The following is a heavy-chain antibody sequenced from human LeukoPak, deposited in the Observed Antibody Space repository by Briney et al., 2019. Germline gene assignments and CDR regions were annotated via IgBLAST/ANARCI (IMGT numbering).Heavy chain of an antibody. D-gene: IGHD3-10*01. J-gene: IGHJ3*02. V-gene: IGHV3-23*01. CDR1: GFIFSNYA. CDR2: ISGSGDST. CDR3: AKDHDYYASGPI. Sequence: GGSLSLSCAVSGFIFSNYAMNWVRQAPGKGLEWVSAISGSGDSTYYADSVKGRFTISRDNSKNTLSLQMNSLGAEDTAVYYCAKDHDYYASGPIWGQGTMVTVSS.